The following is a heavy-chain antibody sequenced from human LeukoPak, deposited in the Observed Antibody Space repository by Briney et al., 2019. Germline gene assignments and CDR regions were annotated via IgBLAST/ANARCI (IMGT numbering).Heavy chain of an antibody. CDR1: GFHLKSKY. J-gene: IGHJ1*01. CDR2: IYSGGST. D-gene: IGHD6-13*01. V-gene: IGHV3-53*01. Sequence: PGGALGLSFAASGFHLKSKYKRWGPQGPGKGLERGFVIYSGGSTYYADSVKGRFTISRDNSNNTLYLQMNSLRAEDTAVYYCASHWGHGSSWYGYFQHWGQGTRVTVSS. CDR3: ASHWGHGSSWYGYFQH.